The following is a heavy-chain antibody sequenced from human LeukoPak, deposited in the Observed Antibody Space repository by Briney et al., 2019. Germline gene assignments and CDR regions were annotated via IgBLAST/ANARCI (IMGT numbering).Heavy chain of an antibody. Sequence: GGSLRLSCAASGFTFSSYGMHWVRQAPGKGLEWVAVISYDGSNRYYADSVKGRFTISRDTSKNTLYLQMNSLRAEDTAVYYCAKGPRDFWSGPSDYWGQGTLVTVSS. D-gene: IGHD3-3*01. J-gene: IGHJ4*02. CDR1: GFTFSSYG. CDR2: ISYDGSNR. V-gene: IGHV3-30*18. CDR3: AKGPRDFWSGPSDY.